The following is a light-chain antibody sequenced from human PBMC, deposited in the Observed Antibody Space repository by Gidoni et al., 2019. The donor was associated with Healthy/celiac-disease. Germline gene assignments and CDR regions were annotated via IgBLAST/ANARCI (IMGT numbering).Light chain of an antibody. CDR1: QSISSY. J-gene: IGKJ4*01. Sequence: DIQMTQSPSSLSASVGDRVTITCRASQSISSYLNWYQQKPGKAPKLLIYAASSLQSGVPSRFSGSGSGTDFTLTISSLQPEDFATYYCQQSYSTPRTFXGXTKVDIK. V-gene: IGKV1-39*01. CDR3: QQSYSTPRT. CDR2: AAS.